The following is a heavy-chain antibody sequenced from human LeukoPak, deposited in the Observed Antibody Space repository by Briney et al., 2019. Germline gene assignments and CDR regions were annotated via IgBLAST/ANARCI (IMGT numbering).Heavy chain of an antibody. V-gene: IGHV1-69*13. CDR2: IIPIFATA. Sequence: ASVKVSCKASGGTFSNYVINWVRQAPGQGLEWMGGIIPIFATADYAQKFQGRVTITADESTSTAYMGLSSLRSEDTAVYYCAVGVRGSGSYQIWGHAFDIWGQGTMVTVSS. J-gene: IGHJ3*02. D-gene: IGHD3-10*01. CDR1: GGTFSNYV. CDR3: AVGVRGSGSYQIWGHAFDI.